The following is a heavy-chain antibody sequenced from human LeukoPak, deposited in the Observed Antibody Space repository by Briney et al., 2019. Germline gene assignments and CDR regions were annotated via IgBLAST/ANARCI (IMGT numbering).Heavy chain of an antibody. CDR2: MNGDGSST. Sequence: GGSLSLSCAASGCTFSSYWMHWVRQAPAQGLVLVSLMNGDGSSTSYADSVMGRFTISRDNAKNTLYLQMNRLRAEDTAVYYCARLDDSSGYSFDYWGQGTLVTVSS. D-gene: IGHD3-22*01. CDR1: GCTFSSYW. J-gene: IGHJ4*02. CDR3: ARLDDSSGYSFDY. V-gene: IGHV3-74*01.